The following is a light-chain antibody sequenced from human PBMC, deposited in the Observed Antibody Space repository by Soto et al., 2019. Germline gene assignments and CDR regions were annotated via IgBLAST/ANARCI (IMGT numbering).Light chain of an antibody. V-gene: IGKV3-20*01. CDR1: QSVSIY. CDR3: QQYGSSPTWT. J-gene: IGKJ1*01. CDR2: GAS. Sequence: SVCPQSPVTLSFFPGARATLSCRASQSVSIYLAWYQQKPGQAPRLLIYGASTRASGIPDRFSGSGSGTDFTLTISRLEPEDSAVYYCQQYGSSPTWTFGQGTKVDIK.